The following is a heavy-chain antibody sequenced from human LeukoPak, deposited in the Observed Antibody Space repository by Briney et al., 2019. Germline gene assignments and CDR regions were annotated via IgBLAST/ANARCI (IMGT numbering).Heavy chain of an antibody. CDR3: AGKHYYDSSGYFDY. CDR1: GGSISSYY. Sequence: PSETLSLTCTASGGSISSYYWSWIRQPPGKGLEWIGYIYYSGSTNYNPSLKSRVTISVDTSKNQFSLKLSSVTAADTAVYYCAGKHYYDSSGYFDYWGQGTLVTVSS. D-gene: IGHD3-22*01. J-gene: IGHJ4*02. V-gene: IGHV4-59*01. CDR2: IYYSGST.